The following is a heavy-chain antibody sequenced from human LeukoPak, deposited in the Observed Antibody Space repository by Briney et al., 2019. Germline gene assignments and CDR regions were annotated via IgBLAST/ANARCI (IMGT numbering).Heavy chain of an antibody. D-gene: IGHD1-26*01. Sequence: SETLSLTCSVSGGSISSYYWSWIRQPAGKGLEWIGRIYTSGSTNYNASLKSRVSMLVDTSKNQFSLKLSSVTAADTAVFYCARENSGSYREFDYWGQGTLVTVSS. CDR2: IYTSGST. CDR3: ARENSGSYREFDY. CDR1: GGSISSYY. J-gene: IGHJ4*02. V-gene: IGHV4-4*07.